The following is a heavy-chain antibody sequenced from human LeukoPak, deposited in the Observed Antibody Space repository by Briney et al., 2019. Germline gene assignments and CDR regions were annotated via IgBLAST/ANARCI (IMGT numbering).Heavy chain of an antibody. Sequence: ASVKVSCKASGYTFTGYYMHWVRQAPGQGLEWMGWINPNTGATNYAQKFQGRVTMTRDTSITTAYMELSSLRSDDTAMYHCARGGVYDSSGYWYHYYYMDVWGKGTTVTVSS. J-gene: IGHJ6*03. CDR2: INPNTGAT. CDR3: ARGGVYDSSGYWYHYYYMDV. V-gene: IGHV1-2*02. CDR1: GYTFTGYY. D-gene: IGHD3-22*01.